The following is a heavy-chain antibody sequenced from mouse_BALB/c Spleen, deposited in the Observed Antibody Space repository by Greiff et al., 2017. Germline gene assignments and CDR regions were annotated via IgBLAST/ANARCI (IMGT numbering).Heavy chain of an antibody. CDR2: ISDGGSYT. D-gene: IGHD1-1*01. CDR1: GFTFSDYY. CDR3: ARDYYGSSWYFDV. J-gene: IGHJ1*01. V-gene: IGHV5-4*02. Sequence: EVKVVESGGGLVKPGGSLKLSCAASGFTFSDYYMYWVRQTPEKRLEWVATISDGGSYTYYPDSVKGRFTISRDNAKNNLYLQMSSLKSEDTAMYYCARDYYGSSWYFDVWGAGTTVTVSS.